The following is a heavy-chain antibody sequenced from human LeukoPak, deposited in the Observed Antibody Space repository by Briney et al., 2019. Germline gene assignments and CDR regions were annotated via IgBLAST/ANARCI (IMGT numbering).Heavy chain of an antibody. D-gene: IGHD5-24*01. CDR3: AREEGDGYNYGVFHI. V-gene: IGHV3-48*01. CDR1: GFTFSRCS. Sequence: GGSLRLSCAASGFTFSRCSMNWVRQAPGKGLEWVSYITNSGSTIYYADSVKGRFTISRDNAKNSLYLQMNSMRAEDTAVYYCAREEGDGYNYGVFHIWGQGTMVTVSS. CDR2: ITNSGSTI. J-gene: IGHJ3*02.